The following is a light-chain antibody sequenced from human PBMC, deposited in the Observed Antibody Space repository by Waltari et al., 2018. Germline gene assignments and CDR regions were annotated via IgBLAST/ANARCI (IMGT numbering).Light chain of an antibody. CDR2: RND. V-gene: IGLV1-44*01. CDR1: ASNLGDNV. J-gene: IGLJ3*02. CDR3: ATWDDSPNGHWV. Sequence: QSVLTQPPSASGTPGQRVPIPCSGRASNLGDNVENWSQQFPGKAPKLVIYRNDQRPSGVPDRFSGSKSGTSASLAISGLQSEDEADYYCATWDDSPNGHWVFGGGTKVTVL.